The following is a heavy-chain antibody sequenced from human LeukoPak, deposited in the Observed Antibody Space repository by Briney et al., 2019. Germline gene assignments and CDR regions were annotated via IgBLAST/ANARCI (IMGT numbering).Heavy chain of an antibody. CDR2: IYTSGST. J-gene: IGHJ4*02. D-gene: IGHD6-19*01. V-gene: IGHV4-61*02. Sequence: PSETLSLTCTVSGGSISSGSYYWSWIRQPAGKGLEWIGRIYTSGSTNYNPSLKSRVTISVDTSKNQFSLKLSSVTAADTAVYYCARVSKQWLAMSFDYWGQGTLVTVSS. CDR3: ARVSKQWLAMSFDY. CDR1: GGSISSGSYY.